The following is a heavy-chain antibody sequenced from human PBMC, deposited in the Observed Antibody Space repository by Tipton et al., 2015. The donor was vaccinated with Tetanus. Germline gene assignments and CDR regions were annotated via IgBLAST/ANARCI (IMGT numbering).Heavy chain of an antibody. J-gene: IGHJ4*02. V-gene: IGHV6-1*01. CDR2: TYYRSKWYT. Sequence: GLVKPSQTLSLTCVISGDSVSSHSSAWNWIRQSPSRGLEWLGRTYYRSKWYTDYGQSVKSRIIINPDTSKNHLSLQLNSVTPEDTAVYYCGRDPSANGYNSQIDYWGQGTLVTVSS. CDR3: GRDPSANGYNSQIDY. CDR1: GDSVSSHSSA. D-gene: IGHD5-24*01.